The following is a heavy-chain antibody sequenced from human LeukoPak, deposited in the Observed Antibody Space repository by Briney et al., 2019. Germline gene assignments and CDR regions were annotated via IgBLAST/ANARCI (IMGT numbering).Heavy chain of an antibody. Sequence: GGSLRLSCAASGFTFDDYVMHWVRQAPGKGLEWVAFIRYDGSNKYYADSVKGRFTISRDNSKNTLYLQMNSLRAEDTAVYYCAKDGGYYYDSGSYSRGYYMDVWGKGTTVTISS. CDR2: IRYDGSNK. CDR3: AKDGGYYYDSGSYSRGYYMDV. V-gene: IGHV3-30*02. CDR1: GFTFDDYV. J-gene: IGHJ6*03. D-gene: IGHD3-10*01.